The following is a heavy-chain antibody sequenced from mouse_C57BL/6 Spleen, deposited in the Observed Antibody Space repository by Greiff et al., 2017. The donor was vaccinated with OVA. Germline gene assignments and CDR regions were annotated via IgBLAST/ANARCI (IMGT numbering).Heavy chain of an antibody. CDR3: ARVAYYSNYVGMDY. Sequence: SGPELVKPGDSVKISCKASGYSFTGYFMNWVMQSHGKSLEWIGRINPYNGDTFYNQKFKGKATLTVDKSSSTAHMELRSLTSEDSAVYYCARVAYYSNYVGMDYWGQGTSVTVSS. CDR2: INPYNGDT. V-gene: IGHV1-20*01. D-gene: IGHD2-5*01. J-gene: IGHJ4*01. CDR1: GYSFTGYF.